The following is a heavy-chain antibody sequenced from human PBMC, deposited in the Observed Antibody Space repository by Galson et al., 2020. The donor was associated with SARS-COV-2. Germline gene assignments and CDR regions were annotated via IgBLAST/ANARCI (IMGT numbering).Heavy chain of an antibody. CDR1: GITFRTSW. CDR3: ARGDVRNDYFDD. CDR2: IYSEGSSP. V-gene: IGHV3-74*01. D-gene: IGHD3-16*01. J-gene: IGHJ4*02. Sequence: GGSLRLSCAASGITFRTSWMHWVRQAPGKGLVWVSRIYSEGSSPSYADSVKGRFPISGGNPKNTLYLQMNSLRAEDTAVNYCARGDVRNDYFDDWGQGTLVTVSA.